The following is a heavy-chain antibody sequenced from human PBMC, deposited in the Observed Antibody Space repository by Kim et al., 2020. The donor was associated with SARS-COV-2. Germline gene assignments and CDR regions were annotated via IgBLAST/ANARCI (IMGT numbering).Heavy chain of an antibody. V-gene: IGHV1-2*06. CDR3: ASLGITGTKRLDY. CDR2: INPNSGGT. Sequence: ASVKVSCKASGYTFTGYYMHWVRQAPGQGLEWMGRINPNSGGTNYAQKFQGRVTMTRDTSISTAYMELSRLRSDDTAVYYCASLGITGTKRLDYWGQGTLVTVSS. J-gene: IGHJ4*02. D-gene: IGHD1-7*01. CDR1: GYTFTGYY.